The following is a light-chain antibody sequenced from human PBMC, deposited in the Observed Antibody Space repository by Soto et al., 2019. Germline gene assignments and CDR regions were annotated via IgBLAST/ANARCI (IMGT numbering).Light chain of an antibody. V-gene: IGKV3-15*01. CDR2: GAS. Sequence: EIVMTQSPATLSVSPGERATLSCRASQSVSSNLAWYQQKPGQAPRLLIYGASTGATGIPARFSGSGSGTEFTLTISSLQSEDFAVYYCLTKGTFGQGTKVEIK. CDR1: QSVSSN. J-gene: IGKJ1*01. CDR3: LTKGT.